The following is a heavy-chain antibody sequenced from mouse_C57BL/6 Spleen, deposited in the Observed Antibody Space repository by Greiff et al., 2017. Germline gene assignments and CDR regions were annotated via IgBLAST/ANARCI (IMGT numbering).Heavy chain of an antibody. J-gene: IGHJ3*01. Sequence: QVQLKESGAELVRPGASVTLSCKASGYTFTDYEMHWVKQTPVHGLAWIGAIDPETGGTAYNQKFKGKAILTADKSSSTAYMELRSLTSEDSAVYDCTRFISTVVEGFAYWGQGTLVTVSA. D-gene: IGHD1-1*01. CDR2: IDPETGGT. V-gene: IGHV1-15*01. CDR1: GYTFTDYE. CDR3: TRFISTVVEGFAY.